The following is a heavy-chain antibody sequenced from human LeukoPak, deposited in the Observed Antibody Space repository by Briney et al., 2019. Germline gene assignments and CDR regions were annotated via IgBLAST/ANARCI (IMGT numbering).Heavy chain of an antibody. CDR3: AKAKDIVVVPAAISFDY. V-gene: IGHV3-30*18. J-gene: IGHJ4*02. D-gene: IGHD2-2*02. Sequence: PGRSLRLSCAASGFTFSSYGMHWVRQAPGKGLEWVAVISYDGSNKYYADSVKGRFTISRDNSKNTLYLQMNSLRAEDTAAYYCAKAKDIVVVPAAISFDYWGQGTLVTVSS. CDR2: ISYDGSNK. CDR1: GFTFSSYG.